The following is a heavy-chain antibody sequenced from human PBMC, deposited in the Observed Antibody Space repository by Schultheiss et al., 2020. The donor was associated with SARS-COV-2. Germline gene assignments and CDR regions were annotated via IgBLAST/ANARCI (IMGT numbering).Heavy chain of an antibody. V-gene: IGHV3-30*18. D-gene: IGHD3-22*01. Sequence: GESLKISCVDSGFTFSSYWMSWVRLAPGKGLEWVALITYDGRHTYYADSVKGRFTISRDNARNSVFLQLNSLRAEDTAVYYCAKGLDYYDSSGMGYWGQGTLVTVSS. J-gene: IGHJ4*02. CDR2: ITYDGRHT. CDR1: GFTFSSYW. CDR3: AKGLDYYDSSGMGY.